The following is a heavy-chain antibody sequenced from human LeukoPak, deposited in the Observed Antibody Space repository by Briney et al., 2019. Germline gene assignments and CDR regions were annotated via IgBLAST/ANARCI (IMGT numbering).Heavy chain of an antibody. CDR3: ARDQQSPIAAAGREYYGMDV. D-gene: IGHD6-13*01. Sequence: ASVKVSCKASGYTFNGYYIHWVRQAPGQGLEWMGWINPNSGGTNYAQKFQGRVTMTRDTSISTAYMELSRLRSDDTAVYYCARDQQSPIAAAGREYYGMDVWGQGTTVTVSS. J-gene: IGHJ6*02. CDR2: INPNSGGT. CDR1: GYTFNGYY. V-gene: IGHV1-2*02.